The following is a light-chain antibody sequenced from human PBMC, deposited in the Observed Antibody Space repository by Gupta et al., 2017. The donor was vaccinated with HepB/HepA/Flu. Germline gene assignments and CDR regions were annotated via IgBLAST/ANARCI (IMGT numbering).Light chain of an antibody. CDR2: GNN. V-gene: IGLV1-40*01. Sequence: QSVLTQPPSVSGAPGQRVTISCTGFRSHIGAGYDVHWYQQLPGKAPKLLIYGNNSRPSAVPDRFSGSKSGTSASLAITWLQAEDEADYYCQSSDTSLSGVVFGGGTRLTVL. CDR3: QSSDTSLSGVV. J-gene: IGLJ2*01. CDR1: RSHIGAGYD.